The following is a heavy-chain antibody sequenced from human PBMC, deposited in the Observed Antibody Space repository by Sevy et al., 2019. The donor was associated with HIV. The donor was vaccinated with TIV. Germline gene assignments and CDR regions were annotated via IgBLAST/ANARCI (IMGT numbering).Heavy chain of an antibody. CDR2: ISYEGTET. CDR1: GFAFSSHA. V-gene: IGHV3-30-3*01. D-gene: IGHD6-13*01. J-gene: IGHJ4*01. CDR3: ARDGGYSIEGYPLY. Sequence: GGSLRLSCAASGFAFSSHAMHWVRQAPGKGLEWVAVISYEGTETFYAASVEGRFTISRDNSKNMLSLQINSLRPEDTADYYGARDGGYSIEGYPLYWGNGTLVTVS.